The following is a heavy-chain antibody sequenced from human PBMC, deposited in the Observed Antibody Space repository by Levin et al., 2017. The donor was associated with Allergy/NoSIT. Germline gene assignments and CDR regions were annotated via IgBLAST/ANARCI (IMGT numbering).Heavy chain of an antibody. CDR3: ARPGRGSAFDI. CDR1: GGSISSSYW. CDR2: IYHSGST. D-gene: IGHD3-10*01. V-gene: IGHV4-4*02. J-gene: IGHJ3*02. Sequence: PSETLSLTCGVSGGSISSSYWWTWVRQPPGKGLEWIGEIYHSGSTNYNPSLKTRVTISVDKSENQFSLKLTSVTAADTAVYYCARPGRGSAFDIWGQGTMVTVSS.